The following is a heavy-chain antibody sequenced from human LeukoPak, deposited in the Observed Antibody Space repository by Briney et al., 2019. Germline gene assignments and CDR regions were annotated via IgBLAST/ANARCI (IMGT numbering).Heavy chain of an antibody. D-gene: IGHD3-22*01. J-gene: IGHJ5*02. Sequence: SVKVSCKASEGTFSGYAISWVRQAPGQGLEWMGGIIPIFGTANYAQKFQGRVTITADESTSTAYMELSSLRSEDTAVYYCAVGKGYYYDSSGYSDNWFDPWGQGTLVTVSS. CDR1: EGTFSGYA. V-gene: IGHV1-69*01. CDR3: AVGKGYYYDSSGYSDNWFDP. CDR2: IIPIFGTA.